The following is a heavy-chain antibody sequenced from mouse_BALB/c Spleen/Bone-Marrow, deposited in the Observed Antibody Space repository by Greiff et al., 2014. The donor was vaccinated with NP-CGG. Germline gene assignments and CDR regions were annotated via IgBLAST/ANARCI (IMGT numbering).Heavy chain of an antibody. CDR2: MWAGGST. CDR3: ARGSYFYSMDY. Sequence: VKLVESGPGLVAPSQSLSITCTISGFSLASYGVHWVRQPPGKGLEWLGAMWAGGSTNYNSALMSKLSISKDNSESQVFLKMNSLQTHDTAMYYCARGSYFYSMDYWGQGTSVTVSS. V-gene: IGHV2-9*02. J-gene: IGHJ4*01. CDR1: GFSLASYG.